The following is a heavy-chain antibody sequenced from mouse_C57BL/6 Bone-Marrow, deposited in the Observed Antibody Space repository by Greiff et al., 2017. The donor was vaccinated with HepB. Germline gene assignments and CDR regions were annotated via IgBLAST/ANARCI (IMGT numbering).Heavy chain of an antibody. CDR2: ISNGGGST. J-gene: IGHJ4*01. V-gene: IGHV5-12*01. D-gene: IGHD3-1*01. Sequence: VESGGGLVQPGGSLKLSCAASGFTFSDYYMYWVRQTPEKRLEWVAYISNGGGSTYYPDTVKGRFTISRDNAKNTLYLQMSRLKSEDTAMYYCARHLGNYAMDYWGQGTSVTVSS. CDR3: ARHLGNYAMDY. CDR1: GFTFSDYY.